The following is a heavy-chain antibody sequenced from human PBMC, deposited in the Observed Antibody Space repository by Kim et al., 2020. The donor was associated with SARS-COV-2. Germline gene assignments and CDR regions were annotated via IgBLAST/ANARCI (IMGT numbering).Heavy chain of an antibody. CDR3: ATSPSIAAASWFDP. CDR1: GYTLTELS. D-gene: IGHD6-13*01. J-gene: IGHJ5*02. Sequence: ASLKVSCKVSGYTLTELSMHWVRQAPGKGLEWMGGFDPEDGETIYAQKFQGRVTMTEDTSTDTAYMELSSLRSEDTAVYYCATSPSIAAASWFDPWGQGTLVTVSS. CDR2: FDPEDGET. V-gene: IGHV1-24*01.